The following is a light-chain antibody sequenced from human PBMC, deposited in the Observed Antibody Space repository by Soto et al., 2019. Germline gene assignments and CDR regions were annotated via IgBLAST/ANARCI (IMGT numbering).Light chain of an antibody. V-gene: IGKV4-1*01. Sequence: DIVMTQSPDSLAVSLGERATINCKSSQSVLYSSNNKNYLAWYQQKPGQPPKLLIYWASTRESGVPDRFSGSGSGTDFTLTISSLQAEDVAVYYCQQYYTTPPTFGRGTNVDFK. CDR3: QQYYTTPPT. CDR2: WAS. J-gene: IGKJ3*01. CDR1: QSVLYSSNNKNY.